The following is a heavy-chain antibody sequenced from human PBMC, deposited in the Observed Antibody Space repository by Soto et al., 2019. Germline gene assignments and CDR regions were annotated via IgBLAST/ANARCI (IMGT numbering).Heavy chain of an antibody. CDR3: ARDMYYYDSSGLLYYFDY. V-gene: IGHV3-21*01. CDR2: ISSSSSYI. Sequence: EVQLVESGGGLVKPGGSLRLSCAASGFTLSNYNMNWVRQAPGKGLEWVSSISSSSSYIYYADSVKGRFTISRDNAKNSLFLQMNSLRAEDTAVYYCARDMYYYDSSGLLYYFDYWGQGTLVTVSS. J-gene: IGHJ4*02. CDR1: GFTLSNYN. D-gene: IGHD3-22*01.